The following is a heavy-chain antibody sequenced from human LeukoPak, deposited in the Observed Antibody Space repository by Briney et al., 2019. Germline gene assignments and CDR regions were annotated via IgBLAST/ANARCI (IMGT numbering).Heavy chain of an antibody. D-gene: IGHD2-2*01. CDR3: ANQGDYYYYLDV. V-gene: IGHV4-38-2*02. Sequence: SETLSLTCTVSGYSISSGYYWVWIRQPPGKGLEWIGNIYHSGRTYYNPSLKSRVIISVDTSKNQFSLKLTSVTAADTAVYYCANQGDYYYYLDVWGKGTTVTVPS. J-gene: IGHJ6*03. CDR2: IYHSGRT. CDR1: GYSISSGYY.